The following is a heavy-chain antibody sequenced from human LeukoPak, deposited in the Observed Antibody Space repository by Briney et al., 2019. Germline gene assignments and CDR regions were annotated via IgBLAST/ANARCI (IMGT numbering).Heavy chain of an antibody. CDR2: IYTSGST. V-gene: IGHV4-4*07. D-gene: IGHD6-19*01. CDR3: ARDRIGSSGWYPVEYWYFDL. CDR1: GGSISSYY. J-gene: IGHJ2*01. Sequence: NTSETLSLTRTVSGGSISSYYWSWIRQPAGKGLGWIGRIYTSGSTNYNPSLKSRVTMSVDTSKNQFSLKLSSVTAADTAVYYCARDRIGSSGWYPVEYWYFDLWGRGTLVTVSS.